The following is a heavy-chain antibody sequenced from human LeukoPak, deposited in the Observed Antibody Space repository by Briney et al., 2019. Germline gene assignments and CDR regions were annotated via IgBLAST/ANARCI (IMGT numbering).Heavy chain of an antibody. CDR2: IKSKTDGGTT. J-gene: IGHJ4*02. V-gene: IGHV3-15*07. CDR1: GFAFSNAW. CDR3: TTADDYGDYGLN. Sequence: GGSLRLSCAASGFAFSNAWMNWVRQAPGKGLEWVGRIKSKTDGGTTDYAAPVKGRYTISRDDSKNTLYLQMNSLKTEDTAVYYCTTADDYGDYGLNWGQGTLVTVSS. D-gene: IGHD4-17*01.